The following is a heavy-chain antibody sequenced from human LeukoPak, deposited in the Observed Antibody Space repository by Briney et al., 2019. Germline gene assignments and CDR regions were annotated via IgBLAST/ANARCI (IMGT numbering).Heavy chain of an antibody. CDR3: ARDYPIVVVPAARAGNWFDP. CDR1: GGTFSSYA. Sequence: AASVKVSCKASGGTFSSYAISWVRQAPGQGLEWMGGIIPIFGTANYAQKFHGRVTITADESTSTAYMELSSLRSEDTAVYYCARDYPIVVVPAARAGNWFDPWGQGTLVTVSS. V-gene: IGHV1-69*01. J-gene: IGHJ5*02. CDR2: IIPIFGTA. D-gene: IGHD2-2*01.